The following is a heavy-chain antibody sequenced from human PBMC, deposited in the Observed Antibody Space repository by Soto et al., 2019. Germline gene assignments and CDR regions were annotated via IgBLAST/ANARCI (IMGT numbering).Heavy chain of an antibody. CDR1: GGSFSCYY. J-gene: IGHJ4*02. V-gene: IGHV4-34*01. CDR2: IYYTEGT. CDR3: VSAAKWELLFDY. D-gene: IGHD1-26*01. Sequence: SETLSLTCAVYGGSFSCYYWSWIRQPPGKGLEWIGNIYYTEGTYYNPSLKSRVTISVDTSENQVSLKLFSVTAADTALYYCVSAAKWELLFDYWGQGIQVTVSS.